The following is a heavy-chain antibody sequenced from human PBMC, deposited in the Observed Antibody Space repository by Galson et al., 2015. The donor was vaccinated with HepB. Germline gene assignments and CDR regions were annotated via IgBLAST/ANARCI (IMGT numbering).Heavy chain of an antibody. Sequence: SLRLSCAASGFTFSSYSMNWVRQAPGKGLEWVSYISSSSSTIYYADSVKGRFTISRDNAKNSLYLQMNSLRAEDTAVYYCARGGYYGSGSYDMVPYWGQGTLVTVSS. J-gene: IGHJ4*02. CDR2: ISSSSSTI. CDR1: GFTFSSYS. D-gene: IGHD3-10*01. V-gene: IGHV3-48*04. CDR3: ARGGYYGSGSYDMVPY.